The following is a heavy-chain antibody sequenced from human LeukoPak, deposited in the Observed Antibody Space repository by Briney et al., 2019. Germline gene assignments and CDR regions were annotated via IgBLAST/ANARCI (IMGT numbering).Heavy chain of an antibody. Sequence: GGSLRLSCAASGFTFNSYGMHWVRQAPGKGLEWVASIKEDGSEKHYVDSVKGRFTVSRDNARSSLYLQMNSLRVEDTAVYYCARDSGRFRLDYWGLGVLVTVSS. CDR1: GFTFNSYG. CDR3: ARDSGRFRLDY. J-gene: IGHJ4*02. D-gene: IGHD6-19*01. V-gene: IGHV3-7*01. CDR2: IKEDGSEK.